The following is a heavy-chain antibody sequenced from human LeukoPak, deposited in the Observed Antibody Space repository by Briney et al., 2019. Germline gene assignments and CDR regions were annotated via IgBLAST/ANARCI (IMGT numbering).Heavy chain of an antibody. CDR1: GFTFSSYG. Sequence: GGSLRLSCAASGFTFSSYGMHWVRQAPGKGLEWVAVISYDGSNKYYADSVKGRFTISRDNSKNTLYLQMNSLRAEDTAVYYCAKDLRLYGSGSPFDYWGQGTLVTVSS. CDR2: ISYDGSNK. CDR3: AKDLRLYGSGSPFDY. D-gene: IGHD3-10*01. V-gene: IGHV3-30*18. J-gene: IGHJ4*02.